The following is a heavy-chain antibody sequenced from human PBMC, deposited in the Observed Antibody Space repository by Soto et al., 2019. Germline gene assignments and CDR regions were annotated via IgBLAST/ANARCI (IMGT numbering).Heavy chain of an antibody. V-gene: IGHV3-33*08. Sequence: AGGSLRLPYVAAGINFRHFGSSRVRQTPGKGLEWVAVIWYDGSNKYYADSVKGRFTISRDNSKNTLYLQMNSLRAEDTAVYYCARERLAWFGGPFDYWGQGTLVTVYS. J-gene: IGHJ4*02. CDR1: GINFRHFG. CDR3: ARERLAWFGGPFDY. D-gene: IGHD3-10*01. CDR2: IWYDGSNK.